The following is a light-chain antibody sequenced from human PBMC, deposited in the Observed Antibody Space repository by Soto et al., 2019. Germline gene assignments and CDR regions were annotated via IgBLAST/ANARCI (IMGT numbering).Light chain of an antibody. V-gene: IGLV2-11*01. CDR2: DVS. CDR3: SSYAGSSLVV. CDR1: RSDVGGYNY. J-gene: IGLJ3*02. Sequence: QSALTQPRSVSGSPGQSVTISCTGTRSDVGGYNYVSWYQQHPGKAPKLMIYDVSKRPSGVPDRFSGSKSDNTASLTISGLQPEDESDYYCSSYAGSSLVVFGGGTKLTLL.